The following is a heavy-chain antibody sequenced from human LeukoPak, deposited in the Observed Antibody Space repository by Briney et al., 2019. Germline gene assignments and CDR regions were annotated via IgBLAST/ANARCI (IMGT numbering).Heavy chain of an antibody. V-gene: IGHV3-33*01. J-gene: IGHJ4*02. CDR3: ARDLRGIDY. CDR2: IWYDGSNK. CDR1: GFTFSSYG. D-gene: IGHD3-16*01. Sequence: WGSLRLSCAASGFTFSSYGMLWVRQAPGKGLEWVAVIWYDGSNKYYADSVKGRFTISRDNSKNTLYLQMNSLRAEDTAVYYCARDLRGIDYWGQGTLVTVSS.